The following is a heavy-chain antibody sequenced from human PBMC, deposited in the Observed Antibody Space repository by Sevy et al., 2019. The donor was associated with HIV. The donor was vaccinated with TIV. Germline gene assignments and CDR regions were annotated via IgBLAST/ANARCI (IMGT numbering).Heavy chain of an antibody. CDR3: VTDNVPFGGVTPPLFKGLGV. CDR2: FDPEDGET. CDR1: GYTLTELS. Sequence: ASVKVSCKVSGYTLTELSMHWVRQAPGKGLEWMGGFDPEDGETIYAQKFQGRVTMTEDTSTDTAYMELSSLRSEDTGIYYCVTDNVPFGGVTPPLFKGLGVWGQGTKVTVSS. J-gene: IGHJ6*02. D-gene: IGHD3-16*01. V-gene: IGHV1-24*01.